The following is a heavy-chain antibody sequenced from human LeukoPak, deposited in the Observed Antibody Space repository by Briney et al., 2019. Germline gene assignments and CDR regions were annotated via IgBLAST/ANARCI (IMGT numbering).Heavy chain of an antibody. Sequence: GGSLRLSCATSGFTFNSAWMNWVRQAPGKGLEWVANINQDGSEKYFVDSVKGRFTISRDNAKNSLYLQMNSLRAEDTALYYCARGDYYMDVWGKGTTVTISS. CDR3: ARGDYYMDV. V-gene: IGHV3-7*03. CDR1: GFTFNSAW. J-gene: IGHJ6*03. CDR2: INQDGSEK.